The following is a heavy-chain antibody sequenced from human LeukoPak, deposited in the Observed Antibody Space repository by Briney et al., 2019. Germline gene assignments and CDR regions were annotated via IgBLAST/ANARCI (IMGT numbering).Heavy chain of an antibody. CDR2: IREDGGHI. CDR1: GFTLSNYW. Sequence: GGSVRLSCAASGFTLSNYWMTWVRQAPGKGLEWVANIREDGGHISYGDSVKGRFTISRDNTKNSLYLQMNSLRVEDTAVYYCARDEPGFGELLVHWGEGSLVTVSS. J-gene: IGHJ4*02. CDR3: ARDEPGFGELLVH. V-gene: IGHV3-7*01. D-gene: IGHD3-10*01.